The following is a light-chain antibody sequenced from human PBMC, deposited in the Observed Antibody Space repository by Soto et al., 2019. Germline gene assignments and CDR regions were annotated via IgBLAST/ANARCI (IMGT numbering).Light chain of an antibody. CDR3: QQYKDLPRLT. J-gene: IGKJ4*01. CDR2: GAS. Sequence: EILMTQSPLTLSVSPGEGATLSCRASQNINSNLAWYQQRPGQAPRVLIYGASSRASGIPDRFSGSGSGTGFTRTINRLEPDDFAVYYCQQYKDLPRLTFGGGTRVESK. V-gene: IGKV3D-15*01. CDR1: QNINSN.